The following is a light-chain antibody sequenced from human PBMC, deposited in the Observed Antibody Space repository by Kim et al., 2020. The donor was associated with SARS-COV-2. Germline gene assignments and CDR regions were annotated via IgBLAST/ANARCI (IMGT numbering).Light chain of an antibody. Sequence: AAGGERVTITCRARQSISSYLNWHQQKPGKAPDLLIYGVSNLQSGGPPRFSGSVSGTDFTLTISSLQADDFATYYCQQSYSTPLTFGGGTKVEIK. CDR2: GVS. V-gene: IGKV1-39*01. J-gene: IGKJ4*01. CDR3: QQSYSTPLT. CDR1: QSISSY.